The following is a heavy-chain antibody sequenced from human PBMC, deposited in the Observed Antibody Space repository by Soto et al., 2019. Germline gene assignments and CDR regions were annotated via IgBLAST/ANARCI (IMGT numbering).Heavy chain of an antibody. CDR1: GYSFTSYW. D-gene: IGHD3-10*01. CDR2: IYPGDSDT. V-gene: IGHV5-51*01. CDR3: ARHSITMVRGSKLERVLNLPDY. J-gene: IGHJ4*02. Sequence: PGESLKISCKGSGYSFTSYWIGWVRQMPGKGLEWMGIIYPGDSDTRYSPSFQGQVTISADKSIRTAYLQWSSLKASDTAMYYCARHSITMVRGSKLERVLNLPDYWGQGTLVTVSS.